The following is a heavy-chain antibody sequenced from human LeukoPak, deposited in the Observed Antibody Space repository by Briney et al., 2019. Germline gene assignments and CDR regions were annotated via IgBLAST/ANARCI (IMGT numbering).Heavy chain of an antibody. D-gene: IGHD2-21*02. CDR1: GFTFSSYS. J-gene: IGHJ3*02. V-gene: IGHV3-21*01. CDR3: ARVYPVVVTAPHAFDI. Sequence: PGGSLRLSCAVSGFTFSSYSMNWVRQAPGKGLEWVSFISTSSSYIYYADSVKGRFTISRDNAKNSLYLQMNSLRAEDTAVYYCARVYPVVVTAPHAFDIWGQGTMVTVSS. CDR2: ISTSSSYI.